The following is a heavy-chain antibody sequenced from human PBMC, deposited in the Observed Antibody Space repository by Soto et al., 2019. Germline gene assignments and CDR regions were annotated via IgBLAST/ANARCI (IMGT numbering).Heavy chain of an antibody. CDR1: GGSFSGYY. Sequence: PSETLSLTCAVYGGSFSGYYWSWIRQPPGKGLEWIGEINHSGSTNYNPSLKSRVTISVDTSKNQFSLKLSSVTAADTAVYYCARPLPPYSSSPPDYMDVWGKGTTVTVSS. D-gene: IGHD6-6*01. V-gene: IGHV4-34*01. CDR3: ARPLPPYSSSPPDYMDV. J-gene: IGHJ6*03. CDR2: INHSGST.